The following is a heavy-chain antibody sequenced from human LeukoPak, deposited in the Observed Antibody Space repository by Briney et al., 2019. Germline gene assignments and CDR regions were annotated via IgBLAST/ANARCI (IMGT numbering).Heavy chain of an antibody. V-gene: IGHV4-4*07. CDR3: ARAKAGSSSGFQYYFDY. CDR2: IYTSGST. Sequence: SETLSLTCTVSGGSISSYYWSWIRQPAGKGLEWIGRIYTSGSTNYNPSLKSRVTMSVETSKNQCSLKLSSVTAADTAVYYCARAKAGSSSGFQYYFDYWGQGTLVTVSS. D-gene: IGHD6-19*01. CDR1: GGSISSYY. J-gene: IGHJ4*02.